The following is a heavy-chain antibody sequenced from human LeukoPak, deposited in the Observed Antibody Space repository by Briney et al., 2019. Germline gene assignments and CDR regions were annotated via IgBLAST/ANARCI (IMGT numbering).Heavy chain of an antibody. CDR2: IYYSGST. Sequence: SETLSLTCSVSGDAISSSNWWTWVRQPPGKGLEWIGYIYYSGSTYYDPSLKSRVTISVDTSKNQFSLKLSSVTAADTAVYYCALRDTAMVSFDYWGQGTLVTVSS. CDR1: GDAISSSNW. J-gene: IGHJ4*02. D-gene: IGHD5-18*01. V-gene: IGHV4-30-4*01. CDR3: ALRDTAMVSFDY.